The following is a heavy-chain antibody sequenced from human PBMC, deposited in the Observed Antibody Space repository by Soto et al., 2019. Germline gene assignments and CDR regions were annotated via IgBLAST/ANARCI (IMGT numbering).Heavy chain of an antibody. CDR3: ARGRSRFDY. D-gene: IGHD1-26*01. CDR2: ISYDGSNK. V-gene: IGHV3-30-3*01. Sequence: PGGSLRLSCAASGFTFSSYAMHWVRQAPGKGLEWVAVISYDGSNKYYADSVKGRFTISRDNSKNTLYLQMNSLRAEDTAVYYCARGRSRFDYWGQGTLVTVSS. J-gene: IGHJ4*02. CDR1: GFTFSSYA.